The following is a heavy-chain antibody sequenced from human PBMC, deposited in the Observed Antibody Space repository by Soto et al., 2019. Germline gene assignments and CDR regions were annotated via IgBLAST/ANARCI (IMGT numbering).Heavy chain of an antibody. CDR1: GYTFTSYY. V-gene: IGHV1-46*01. CDR2: INPSGGST. Sequence: ASVKVSCKASGYTFTSYYMHWVRQAPGQGIERKRIINPSGGSTSYAQKFQGRVTMTRDTSTSTVYMELSSLRSEDTAVYYCARSNYDILTGYYPYYYYYYMDVWGKGTTVTVSS. CDR3: ARSNYDILTGYYPYYYYYYMDV. D-gene: IGHD3-9*01. J-gene: IGHJ6*03.